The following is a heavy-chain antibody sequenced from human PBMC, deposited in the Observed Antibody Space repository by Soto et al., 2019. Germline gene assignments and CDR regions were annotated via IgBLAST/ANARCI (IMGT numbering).Heavy chain of an antibody. CDR2: IYWNDDK. V-gene: IGHV2-5*01. Sequence: QITLKESGPTLVKPTQTLTLTCTFSGFSLSTSGVGVGWIRQPPGKALEWLALIYWNDDKRYSPSLKSRLTITKDTSKNHVVLTMTNMDPVDTATYYCAHTDIVVVVAATVNWFDRWGQGTLVTVSS. J-gene: IGHJ5*02. CDR1: GFSLSTSGVG. CDR3: AHTDIVVVVAATVNWFDR. D-gene: IGHD2-15*01.